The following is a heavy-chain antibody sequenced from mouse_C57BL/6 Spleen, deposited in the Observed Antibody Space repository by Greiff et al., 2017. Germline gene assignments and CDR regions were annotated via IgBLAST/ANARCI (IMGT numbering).Heavy chain of an antibody. D-gene: IGHD2-5*01. CDR3: ARYYSNYDYAMDY. CDR2: ISSGSSTI. Sequence: DVMLVESGGGLVKPGGSLKLSCAASGFTFSDYGMHWVRQAPEKGLAWVAYISSGSSTIYYADTVKGRFTISRDNAKNTLFLQMTSLRSEDTAMYYCARYYSNYDYAMDYWGQGTSVTVSS. V-gene: IGHV5-17*01. CDR1: GFTFSDYG. J-gene: IGHJ4*01.